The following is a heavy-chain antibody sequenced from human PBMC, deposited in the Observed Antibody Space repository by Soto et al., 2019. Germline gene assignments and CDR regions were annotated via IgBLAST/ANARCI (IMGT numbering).Heavy chain of an antibody. Sequence: PSETLSLTCTVSGDSITTGVNYWSWIRQPPGKGLEWIGYVYHTGVSYNIPSLGGRLALSVDTSKNQFSLKLSSVTAADTAVYYCGLYDSSGYFDYWGQGTLVTVSS. CDR2: VYHTGVS. CDR1: GDSITTGVNY. V-gene: IGHV4-30-4*02. J-gene: IGHJ4*02. CDR3: GLYDSSGYFDY. D-gene: IGHD3-22*01.